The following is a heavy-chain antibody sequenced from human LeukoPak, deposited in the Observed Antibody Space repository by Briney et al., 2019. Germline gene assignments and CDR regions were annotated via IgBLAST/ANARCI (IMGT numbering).Heavy chain of an antibody. V-gene: IGHV4-61*01. D-gene: IGHD6-25*01. CDR3: ARALTAEDAFDI. Sequence: SETLSLTCTVSGVSVSSGSYCWSWIRQPPGKGLEWIGYIYYSGTTNYNPSLKSRVTMSVDTSKNQFSLKQSSVTSADTAVYYCARALTAEDAFDIWGQGTMVTVSS. CDR1: GVSVSSGSYC. CDR2: IYYSGTT. J-gene: IGHJ3*02.